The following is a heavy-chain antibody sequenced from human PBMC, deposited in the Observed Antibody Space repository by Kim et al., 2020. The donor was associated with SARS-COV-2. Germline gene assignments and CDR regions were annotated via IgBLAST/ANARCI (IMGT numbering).Heavy chain of an antibody. CDR1: GGTFSSYA. Sequence: SVKVSCKASGGTFSSYAISWVRQAPGQGLEWMGGIIPIFGTANYAQKFQGRVTITADESTSTAYMELSSLRSEDTAVYYCARGMHRGIVVVPAAQRRWGQGTLVTVSS. J-gene: IGHJ4*02. CDR2: IIPIFGTA. D-gene: IGHD2-2*01. CDR3: ARGMHRGIVVVPAAQRR. V-gene: IGHV1-69*13.